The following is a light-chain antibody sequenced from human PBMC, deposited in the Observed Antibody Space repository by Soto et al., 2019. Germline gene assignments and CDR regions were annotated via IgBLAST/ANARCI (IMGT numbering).Light chain of an antibody. J-gene: IGKJ1*01. CDR3: QQYNNWPTWT. CDR1: QSVSSN. V-gene: IGKV3-15*01. CDR2: GAS. Sequence: EIVMTQSPATLSVSTGERATLSCRASQSVSSNLAWYQQKPGQAPRLLIYGASTRATGIPARFSGRGSETEFTLTISSLQAEDSAVYFCQQYNNWPTWTFCQGTKVDIK.